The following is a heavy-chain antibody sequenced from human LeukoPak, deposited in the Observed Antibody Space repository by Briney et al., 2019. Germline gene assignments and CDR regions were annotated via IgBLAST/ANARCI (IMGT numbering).Heavy chain of an antibody. Sequence: GGSLRLSCAASGFTFSSYSMNWVRQAPGKGLEWVSSISSSSSYIYYADSVKGRFTISRDNAKNSLYLQINSLRAEDTAVYYCAREAAPISTFGMDVWGKGTTVTVSS. V-gene: IGHV3-21*01. CDR3: AREAAPISTFGMDV. CDR2: ISSSSSYI. J-gene: IGHJ6*04. CDR1: GFTFSSYS.